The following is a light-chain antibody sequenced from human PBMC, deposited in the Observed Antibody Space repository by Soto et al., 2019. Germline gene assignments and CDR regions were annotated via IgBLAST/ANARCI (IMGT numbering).Light chain of an antibody. CDR2: KAS. J-gene: IGKJ1*01. V-gene: IGKV1-5*03. CDR3: QHYKSYPWT. CDR1: QSIDSW. Sequence: DIQMTQSPSTMSASVGHRVTITCRASQSIDSWLAWYQQKPGKAPKFLMYKASNLESGVPSRFSGSRYETEFTLTISSLQPDDFAIYYCQHYKSYPWTFGQGTKVELK.